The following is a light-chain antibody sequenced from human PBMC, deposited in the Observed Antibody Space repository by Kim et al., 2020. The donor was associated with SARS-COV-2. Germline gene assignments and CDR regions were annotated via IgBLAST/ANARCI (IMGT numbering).Light chain of an antibody. CDR2: EDN. CDR1: SGSIASNY. Sequence: GKTVTISCTRSSGSIASNYVQWYQQRPGSAPTTVIYEDNQRPSGVPDRFSGSIDSSSNSASRTSSGLKTEDEADYYCQSYDSSNQVFGGGTQLTVL. J-gene: IGLJ2*01. CDR3: QSYDSSNQV. V-gene: IGLV6-57*03.